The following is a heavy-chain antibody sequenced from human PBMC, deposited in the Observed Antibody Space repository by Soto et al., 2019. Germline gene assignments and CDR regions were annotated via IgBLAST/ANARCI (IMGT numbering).Heavy chain of an antibody. CDR2: ISYDGSNK. Sequence: GGSLRLSCAASGFTFSSYGMHWVRQAPGKGLEWVAVISYDGSNKYYADSVKGRFTISRDNSKNTLYLQMNSLRAEDTAVYYCAKEYGYLRSGYYYGMDVWGQGTTVTVYS. CDR1: GFTFSSYG. CDR3: AKEYGYLRSGYYYGMDV. J-gene: IGHJ6*02. V-gene: IGHV3-30*18. D-gene: IGHD5-18*01.